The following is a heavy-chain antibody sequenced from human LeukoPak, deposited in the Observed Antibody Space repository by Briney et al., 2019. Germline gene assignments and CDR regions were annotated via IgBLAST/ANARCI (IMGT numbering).Heavy chain of an antibody. V-gene: IGHV4-39*01. J-gene: IGHJ6*02. CDR1: GGSISSSTYY. Sequence: KTSETLSLTCTVSGGSISSSTYYWGWIRQPPRKGLELIGSKYYSGNSYYNPSLKSRVSISVDTSKNQFSLKLSSVTAADTAVYYCARLYYYYGLDVWGQGTTVTVSS. CDR2: KYYSGNS. CDR3: ARLYYYYGLDV.